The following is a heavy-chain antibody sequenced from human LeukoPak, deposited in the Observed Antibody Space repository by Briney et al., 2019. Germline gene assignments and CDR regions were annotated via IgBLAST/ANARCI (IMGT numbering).Heavy chain of an antibody. D-gene: IGHD6-19*01. Sequence: GGSLRLSCAASGFTFSSYSMNWVRQAPGKGLEWASYISSDSSTIYYADSVKGRFTISRDNAKNSLYLQMNSLRAEDTAVYYCARSGSSGWYGKWGQGTLVTVSS. V-gene: IGHV3-48*04. CDR3: ARSGSSGWYGK. J-gene: IGHJ4*02. CDR2: ISSDSSTI. CDR1: GFTFSSYS.